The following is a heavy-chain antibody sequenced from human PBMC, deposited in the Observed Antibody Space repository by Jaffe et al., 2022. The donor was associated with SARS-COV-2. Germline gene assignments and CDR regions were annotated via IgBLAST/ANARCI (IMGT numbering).Heavy chain of an antibody. D-gene: IGHD1-26*01. J-gene: IGHJ4*02. V-gene: IGHV3-48*01. CDR2: IDSSSTSI. Sequence: EVQLVESGGGLVQPGGSLRLSCTASGFIFSSYSMNWVRQAPGKGLEWVSYIDSSSTSIYYADSVKGRFTISRDNAKNSLYLQMNSLRAEDTAVYYCTAFASGTYVYWGQGTLVTVSS. CDR1: GFIFSSYS. CDR3: TAFASGTYVY.